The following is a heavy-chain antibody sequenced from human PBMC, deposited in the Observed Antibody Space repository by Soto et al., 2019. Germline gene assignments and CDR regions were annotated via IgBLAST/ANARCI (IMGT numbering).Heavy chain of an antibody. Sequence: QVQLVQSGAEVKKPGASVKVSCKASGYTFTNYGTSWVRQAPGQGIEYMGWISGDNGDTHYAQKVQGRVTMPPDTSTHTAYMELRSLRPDATAVSYCVRVPSLGYFQYWGQGTLVTVSS. V-gene: IGHV1-18*01. CDR3: VRVPSLGYFQY. CDR1: GYTFTNYG. CDR2: ISGDNGDT. J-gene: IGHJ1*01. D-gene: IGHD6-6*01.